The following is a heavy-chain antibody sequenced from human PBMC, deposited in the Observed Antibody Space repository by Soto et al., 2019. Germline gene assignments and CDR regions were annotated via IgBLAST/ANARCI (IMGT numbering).Heavy chain of an antibody. CDR2: IRTNADGGAT. D-gene: IGHD3-22*01. Sequence: EVQLVESGGGLVKPGGSLRLSCTASGFTFDEAWMTWVRQTPGKGLEWDGRIRTNADGGATDYASPVKGRFTFSREDSQNTLYLQMNSLKIEDTGVYYGTAGGSYNDGSGDVSSFDFWGQGTLVAVTS. CDR3: TAGGSYNDGSGDVSSFDF. V-gene: IGHV3-15*01. CDR1: GFTFDEAW. J-gene: IGHJ4*02.